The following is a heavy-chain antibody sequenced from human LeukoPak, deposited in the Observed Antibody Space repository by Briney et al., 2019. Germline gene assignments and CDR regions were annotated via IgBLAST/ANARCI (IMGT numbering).Heavy chain of an antibody. CDR2: INPGGSST. J-gene: IGHJ4*02. V-gene: IGHV3-74*01. D-gene: IGHD2-21*02. Sequence: PGGSLRLSCAASGFTFSMSWIHWVRQAPGKGLVWVSRINPGGSSTRHADSVKGRFTISRDNAKNTLYLQMDRLRAEDTAVYYCAREPGGDRDYWGQGTLVIVSS. CDR3: AREPGGDRDY. CDR1: GFTFSMSW.